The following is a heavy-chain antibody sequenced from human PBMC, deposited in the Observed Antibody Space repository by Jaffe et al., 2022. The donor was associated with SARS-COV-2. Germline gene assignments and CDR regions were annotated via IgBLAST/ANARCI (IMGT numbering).Heavy chain of an antibody. D-gene: IGHD1-26*01. CDR3: ARDQGWYWERNDAFDI. CDR2: INPNSGGT. Sequence: QVQLVQSGAEVKKPGASVKVSCKASGYTFTGYYMHWVRQAPGQGLEWMGRINPNSGGTNYAQKFQGRVTMTRDTSISTAYMELSRLRSDDTAVYYCARDQGWYWERNDAFDIWGQGTMVTVSS. J-gene: IGHJ3*02. CDR1: GYTFTGYY. V-gene: IGHV1-2*06.